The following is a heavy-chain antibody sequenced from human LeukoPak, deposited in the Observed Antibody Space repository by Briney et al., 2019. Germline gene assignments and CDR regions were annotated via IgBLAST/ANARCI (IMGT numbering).Heavy chain of an antibody. D-gene: IGHD6-19*01. CDR1: GYIFTHHG. V-gene: IGHV1-18*01. J-gene: IGHJ4*02. Sequence: ASVRVSCKASGYIFTHHGITWVRQAPGQGLEWMGWISAYNGDTNYAQKFQDRVTLTTDTSTSTAYMELRSLRSDDTDVYYCARAPTNTSGRHAYFDYWGQGTLVTVSS. CDR2: ISAYNGDT. CDR3: ARAPTNTSGRHAYFDY.